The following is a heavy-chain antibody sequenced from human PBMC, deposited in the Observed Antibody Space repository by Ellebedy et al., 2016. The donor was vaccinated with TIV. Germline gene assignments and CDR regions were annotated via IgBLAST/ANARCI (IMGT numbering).Heavy chain of an antibody. CDR1: GFTFNDYG. J-gene: IGHJ4*02. CDR3: AKDRGIEGRGLDN. Sequence: SLKISCAASGFTFNDYGMHWVRQAPGKGLEWVSGISWNSDKRVYADSVRGRFTISRDNAKKSLFPQVDSLTAADTAMYYCAKDRGIEGRGLDNWGQGILVTVTS. D-gene: IGHD3-16*01. CDR2: ISWNSDKR. V-gene: IGHV3-9*01.